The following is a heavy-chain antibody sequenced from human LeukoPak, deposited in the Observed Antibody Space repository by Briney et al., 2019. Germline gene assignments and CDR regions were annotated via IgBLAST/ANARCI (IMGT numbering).Heavy chain of an antibody. CDR3: ATQSVKNYYYYYGTDV. V-gene: IGHV1-24*01. D-gene: IGHD4-23*01. CDR2: FDPEDGET. J-gene: IGHJ6*02. Sequence: ASVKVSCKVSGYTLTELSMHWVRQAPGKGLEWMGGFDPEDGETIYAQKFQGRVTMTEDTSTDTAYMELSSLRSEDTAVYYCATQSVKNYYYYYGTDVWGQGTTVTVSS. CDR1: GYTLTELS.